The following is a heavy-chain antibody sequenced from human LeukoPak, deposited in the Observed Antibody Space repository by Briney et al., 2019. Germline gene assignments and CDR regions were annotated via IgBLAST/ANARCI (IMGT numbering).Heavy chain of an antibody. CDR1: GYTFTSYG. CDR2: ISAYNGNT. D-gene: IGHD3-3*01. J-gene: IGHJ4*02. Sequence: ASVKVSCKASGYTFTSYGISWVRQAPGQGLEWMGWISAYNGNTNYAQKLQGRVTMTTDTSTSTAYMELRSLRSDDTAVYYCAREPYDFWSGSSTVYLDYWGQGTLVTVSS. V-gene: IGHV1-18*01. CDR3: AREPYDFWSGSSTVYLDY.